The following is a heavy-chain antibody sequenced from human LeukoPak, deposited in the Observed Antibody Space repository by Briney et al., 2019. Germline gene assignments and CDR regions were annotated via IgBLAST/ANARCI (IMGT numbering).Heavy chain of an antibody. CDR2: INSDGSST. Sequence: GGSLRLSCAASGFTFSSYWMHWVRQAPGKGVVWVSRINSDGSSTNYADSVKGRFTISRENAKNTLYLQMNSLRAEDTAVYYCARFFLGMPVDHFDYWGQGTLVTVSS. J-gene: IGHJ4*02. CDR3: ARFFLGMPVDHFDY. V-gene: IGHV3-74*01. D-gene: IGHD1-26*01. CDR1: GFTFSSYW.